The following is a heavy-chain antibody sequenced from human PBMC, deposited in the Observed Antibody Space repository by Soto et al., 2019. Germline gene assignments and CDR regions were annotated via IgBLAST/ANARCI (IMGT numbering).Heavy chain of an antibody. J-gene: IGHJ6*01. V-gene: IGHV3-48*02. D-gene: IGHD3-3*01. CDR2: ITSSSSTI. CDR1: GFTFSRHS. Sequence: WGSLRLACASSGFTFSRHSMNWVGQAPGKGLEWVSFITSSSSTIYYADSVKGRFTISRDNAKNSLYLQMNSLRDADTAVYYCATDYDFWSGYFGMDVWGQGTPVTVSS. CDR3: ATDYDFWSGYFGMDV.